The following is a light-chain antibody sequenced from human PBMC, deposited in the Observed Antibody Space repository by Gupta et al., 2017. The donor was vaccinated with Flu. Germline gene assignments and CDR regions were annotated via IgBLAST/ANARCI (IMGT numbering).Light chain of an antibody. Sequence: EKTARVTCGGNNIGSKSVHWYQQKPGQAPVLVVHDDSDRPSGIPERFSGSNSGNTATLTISRVEAGDEADYYCQVWDSSSDHVVFGGGTKLTVL. V-gene: IGLV3-21*03. J-gene: IGLJ2*01. CDR2: DDS. CDR1: NIGSKS. CDR3: QVWDSSSDHVV.